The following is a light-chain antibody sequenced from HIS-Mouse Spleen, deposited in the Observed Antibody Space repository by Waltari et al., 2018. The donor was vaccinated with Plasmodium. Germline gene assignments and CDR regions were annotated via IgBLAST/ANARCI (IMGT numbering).Light chain of an antibody. CDR3: SSYAGSNNLV. CDR2: LNSDGSH. CDR1: SGHSSYA. Sequence: QLVLTQSPSASASLGASVKLTCTLSSGHSSYAIAWHQQQPEKGPRYLMKLNSDGSHCKGDGIPDLFSGSSSGAERYLTISSLQSEDEADYYCSSYAGSNNLVFGGGTKLTVL. J-gene: IGLJ2*01. V-gene: IGLV4-69*01.